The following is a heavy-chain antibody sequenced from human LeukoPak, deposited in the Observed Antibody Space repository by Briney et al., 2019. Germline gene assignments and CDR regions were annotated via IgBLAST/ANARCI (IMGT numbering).Heavy chain of an antibody. Sequence: GGSLRLSCAPSGFTFRSYSMNWVRQAPGKGLDWVSSISSSSSYIYYADSVKGRFTISRDNAKNSLYLQMNSLRAEDTAVYYCAREGSSRGGGLDPWGQGTLVTVSS. D-gene: IGHD6-25*01. J-gene: IGHJ5*02. CDR2: ISSSSSYI. V-gene: IGHV3-21*01. CDR1: GFTFRSYS. CDR3: AREGSSRGGGLDP.